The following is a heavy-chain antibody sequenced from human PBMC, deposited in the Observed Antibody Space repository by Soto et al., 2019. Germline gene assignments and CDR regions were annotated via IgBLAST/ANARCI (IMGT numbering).Heavy chain of an antibody. CDR3: ARSDVTIFSADYYYGMDV. J-gene: IGHJ6*02. CDR1: GYTFTGYY. CDR2: INPNSGGT. V-gene: IGHV1-2*04. D-gene: IGHD3-9*01. Sequence: GASVKVSCKASGYTFTGYYMHWVRQAPGQGLEWMGWINPNSGGTNYAQKFQGWVTMTRDTSISTAYMELSRLRSDDTAVYYCARSDVTIFSADYYYGMDVWGQGTTVTVSS.